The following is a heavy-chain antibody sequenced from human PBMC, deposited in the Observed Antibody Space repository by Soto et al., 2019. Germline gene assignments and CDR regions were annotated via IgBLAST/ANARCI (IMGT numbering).Heavy chain of an antibody. D-gene: IGHD5-18*01. CDR2: ISAYNGNT. V-gene: IGHV1-18*01. CDR1: GYTFTSYG. Sequence: QVQLVQSGAEVKKPGASVKVSCKASGYTFTSYGISWVRQAPGQGLEWMGWISAYNGNTNYAQKLQGRVTMTTDTSTSTAYMELRSMRSDDTAVYYCARDLDGYSYGSNFDYWGQGTLVTVSS. J-gene: IGHJ4*02. CDR3: ARDLDGYSYGSNFDY.